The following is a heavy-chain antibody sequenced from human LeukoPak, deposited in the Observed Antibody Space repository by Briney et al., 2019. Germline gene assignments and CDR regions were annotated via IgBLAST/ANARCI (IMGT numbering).Heavy chain of an antibody. D-gene: IGHD3-3*01. V-gene: IGHV3-23*01. CDR3: AKELYDFWSGYYRGGAFDI. J-gene: IGHJ3*02. CDR2: ISGSGGST. CDR1: GFTFGSYA. Sequence: GGSLRLSCAASGFTFGSYAMSWVRQAPGKGLEWVSAISGSGGSTYYADSVKGRFTISRDNSKNTLYLQMNSLRAEDTAVYYCAKELYDFWSGYYRGGAFDIWGQGTMVTVSS.